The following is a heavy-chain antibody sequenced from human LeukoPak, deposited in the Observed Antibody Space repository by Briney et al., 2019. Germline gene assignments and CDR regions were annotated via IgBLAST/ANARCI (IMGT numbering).Heavy chain of an antibody. D-gene: IGHD3-10*01. J-gene: IGHJ3*02. V-gene: IGHV3-21*01. CDR3: ARSLKYYYGSGSFESDAFDI. CDR1: GFTFSSYS. CDR2: ISSSSSYI. Sequence: GGSLRLSCAASGFTFSSYSMNWVRQAPGKGLEWVSSISSSSSYIYYADSVKGRFTISRDNAKNSLYLQMNSLRAEDTAVYYCARSLKYYYGSGSFESDAFDIWGQGTMVTVSS.